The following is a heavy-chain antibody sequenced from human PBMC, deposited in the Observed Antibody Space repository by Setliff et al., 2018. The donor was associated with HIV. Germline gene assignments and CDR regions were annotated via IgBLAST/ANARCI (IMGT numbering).Heavy chain of an antibody. CDR3: ARLRAPDGYYMDV. Sequence: SETLSLTCTVSGGSISSSSYYWGWIRQPPGKGLEYIGNIYYTGSTHHNPSLKSRVTISVDTSKNQFSLKLSSVTAADTAVYYCARLRAPDGYYMDVWGKGTTVTVSS. V-gene: IGHV4-39*01. D-gene: IGHD2-8*01. CDR1: GGSISSSSYY. J-gene: IGHJ6*03. CDR2: IYYTGST.